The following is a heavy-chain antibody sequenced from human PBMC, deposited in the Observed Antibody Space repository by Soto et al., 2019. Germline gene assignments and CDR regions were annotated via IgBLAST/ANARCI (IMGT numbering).Heavy chain of an antibody. CDR2: INPNSGGT. CDR3: ARDLAKGGGSAGFDY. J-gene: IGHJ4*02. Sequence: ASVKVSYKASGYPFTGYYIHSVRQAPGQGLEWMGWINPNSGGTKYPQKFQGRVTMTRDTSIRTVYMSLTGLKSDDTAVYFCARDLAKGGGSAGFDYWGQGTLVTVSS. V-gene: IGHV1-2*02. D-gene: IGHD2-15*01. CDR1: GYPFTGYY.